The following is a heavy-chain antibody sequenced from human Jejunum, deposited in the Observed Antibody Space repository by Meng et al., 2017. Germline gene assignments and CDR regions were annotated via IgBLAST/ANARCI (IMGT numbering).Heavy chain of an antibody. Sequence: QVELHRWGAGLLKPSCTLSLTCAVYVGAFSGYYCGWIRQAPGKGLEWIGDIDHSGSTNYNPSLKNRVTISVDTSRNQISLNLNSVTAADTAVYYCARGGDPRAYYFDYWGQGNLVTVSS. V-gene: IGHV4-34*01. CDR1: VGAFSGYY. J-gene: IGHJ4*02. CDR2: IDHSGST. D-gene: IGHD3-10*01. CDR3: ARGGDPRAYYFDY.